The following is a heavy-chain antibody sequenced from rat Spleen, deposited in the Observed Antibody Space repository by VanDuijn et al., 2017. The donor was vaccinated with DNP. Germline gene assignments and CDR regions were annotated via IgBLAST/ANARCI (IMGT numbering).Heavy chain of an antibody. CDR2: IWKHGAI. J-gene: IGHJ4*01. CDR1: GFSLTSYN. D-gene: IGHD4-3*01. V-gene: IGHV2-41*01. CDR3: ARDLIIRDTTSAMDA. Sequence: QVQLKESGPGLVQPSQTLSLTCTVAGFSLTSYNVHWVRQPPGKGLEWMGVIWKHGAIRYNSALKSRLSFSKATSKSQVFLKLNSLQTEDTATYYCARDLIIRDTTSAMDAWGPGTSVTVSS.